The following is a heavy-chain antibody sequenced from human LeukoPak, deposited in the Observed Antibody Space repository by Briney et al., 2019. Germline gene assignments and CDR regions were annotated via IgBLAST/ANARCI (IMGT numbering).Heavy chain of an antibody. J-gene: IGHJ3*02. D-gene: IGHD3-3*01. Sequence: GGSLRLSCAASGFTFSIYWMSWVRQAPGKGLEWVANIKHDGIEKYYVDSVKGRFTISRDNAKNSLYLQMNSLRAEDTAVYYCARDYDFWSGYSGKVWAFDIWGQGTMVTVSS. V-gene: IGHV3-7*01. CDR3: ARDYDFWSGYSGKVWAFDI. CDR2: IKHDGIEK. CDR1: GFTFSIYW.